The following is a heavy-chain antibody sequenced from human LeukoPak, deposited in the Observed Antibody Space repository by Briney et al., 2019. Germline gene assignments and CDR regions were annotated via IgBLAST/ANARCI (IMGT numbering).Heavy chain of an antibody. J-gene: IGHJ6*02. CDR1: RFTFSNYW. Sequence: GGSLRLSCAASRFTFSNYWMSWVRQTPGKGLEWVANINPDGGEKYYLDSVKGRFTISRHNAKNSLYLQMSSLRAEDSAVYYCARREYSYYYYYYAMDVWGQGTTVTVSS. D-gene: IGHD5-18*01. CDR2: INPDGGEK. CDR3: ARREYSYYYYYYAMDV. V-gene: IGHV3-7*02.